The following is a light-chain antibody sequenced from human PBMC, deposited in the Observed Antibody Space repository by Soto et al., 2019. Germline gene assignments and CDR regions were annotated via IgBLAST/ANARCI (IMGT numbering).Light chain of an antibody. CDR2: QVT. J-gene: IGLJ1*01. V-gene: IGLV2-14*01. Sequence: QSLLAQPASVSGSPGQSITISCTGTVSDIGGYNYVSWFQQHPGKAPKLMMYQVTIRPSGVSNRFSGAKSGNTASLTISGLQAEDEAEYYCRSFTSTTSLYVFGTGTKVT. CDR1: VSDIGGYNY. CDR3: RSFTSTTSLYV.